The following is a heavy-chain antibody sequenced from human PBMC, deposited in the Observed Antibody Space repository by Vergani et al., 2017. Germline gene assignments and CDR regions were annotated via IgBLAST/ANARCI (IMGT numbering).Heavy chain of an antibody. CDR3: ATGPVLLAATLGYYYYAMDV. CDR2: VDPKDGET. J-gene: IGHJ6*02. D-gene: IGHD2-15*01. Sequence: EVQLVQSGAEVKKPGATVKISCKVSGYTFIDYYMHWVQQPPGKGLEWMGLVDPKDGETIYAEKFQGRVTITADTSTDTAYIQLSSLRSEDTAVYYCATGPVLLAATLGYYYYAMDVWCQGTTVTVSS. CDR1: GYTFIDYY. V-gene: IGHV1-69-2*01.